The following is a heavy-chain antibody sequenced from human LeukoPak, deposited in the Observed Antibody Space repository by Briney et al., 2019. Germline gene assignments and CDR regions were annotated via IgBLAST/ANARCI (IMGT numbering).Heavy chain of an antibody. CDR2: IYYTGRA. D-gene: IGHD3-9*01. J-gene: IGHJ2*01. V-gene: IGHV4-59*08. Sequence: PSDTLSLMCSLSTHSMTSYYWRWLRQPPGGGGEGLGYIYYTGRASYNPSLKSRISISVDTSKKQFSLKFRSVTAADTAVYFCARLHLYYDILTPRYFDIWGRGTPVTVSS. CDR1: THSMTSYY. CDR3: ARLHLYYDILTPRYFDI.